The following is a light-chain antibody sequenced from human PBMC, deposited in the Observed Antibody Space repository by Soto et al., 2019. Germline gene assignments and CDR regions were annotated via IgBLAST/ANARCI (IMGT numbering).Light chain of an antibody. Sequence: EIVLTQSPGTLSLSPGERATLSCRASQTLSSRHLAWYQQKPGQAPRLLIYGSSSRATDIPARFSGSGSGTDFTLTISSLEPEDFAVYYCQQRSSWPPITFGQGTRLEI. CDR2: GSS. CDR3: QQRSSWPPIT. J-gene: IGKJ5*01. V-gene: IGKV3D-20*02. CDR1: QTLSSRH.